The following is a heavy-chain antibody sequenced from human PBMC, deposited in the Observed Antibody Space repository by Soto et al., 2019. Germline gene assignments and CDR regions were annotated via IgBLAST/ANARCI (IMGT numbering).Heavy chain of an antibody. CDR1: GYTFTNYA. D-gene: IGHD3-22*01. J-gene: IGHJ5*02. Sequence: QVQLVQSGAEVKKPGASVKVSCKASGYTFTNYAIHWVRQAPGQRLEWMGWIHAGNGNTKYSQNVRGRVTFALDTSATTAYLDLRSLASHDTAVYYCARAAGRSKLLPYYFDPWGQGTLVTVSS. CDR3: ARAAGRSKLLPYYFDP. CDR2: IHAGNGNT. V-gene: IGHV1-3*01.